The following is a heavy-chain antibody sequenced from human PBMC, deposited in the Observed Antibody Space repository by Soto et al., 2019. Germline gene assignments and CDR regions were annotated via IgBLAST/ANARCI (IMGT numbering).Heavy chain of an antibody. Sequence: GASVKVSCKASGYTFTSYAMHWVRQAPGQRLEWMGWINAGNGNTKYSQKFQGRVTITRDTSASTAYMELSSLRSEDTAVYYCARGLGSSGWYSPWDAFDIWGQGTMVTVSS. CDR3: ARGLGSSGWYSPWDAFDI. V-gene: IGHV1-3*01. J-gene: IGHJ3*02. D-gene: IGHD6-19*01. CDR2: INAGNGNT. CDR1: GYTFTSYA.